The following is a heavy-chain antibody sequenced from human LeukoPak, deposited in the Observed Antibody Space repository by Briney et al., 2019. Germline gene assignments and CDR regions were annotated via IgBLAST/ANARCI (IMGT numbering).Heavy chain of an antibody. Sequence: SETLSLTCTVSGYSISSGYYWGWIRQPPGKGLEWIGSIYHSGSTYYNPSLKSRVTISVDTSKNQFSLKLSSVTAADTAVYYCASSDYYGSGSYYTLDYWGQGTLVTVSS. CDR3: ASSDYYGSGSYYTLDY. V-gene: IGHV4-38-2*02. CDR1: GYSISSGYY. J-gene: IGHJ4*02. CDR2: IYHSGST. D-gene: IGHD3-10*01.